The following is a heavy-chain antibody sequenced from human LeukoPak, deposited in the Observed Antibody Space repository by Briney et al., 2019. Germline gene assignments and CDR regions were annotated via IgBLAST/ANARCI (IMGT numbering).Heavy chain of an antibody. CDR2: MNPNSGNT. CDR3: ARSPHCSSTSCYYMDV. Sequence: ASVKVSCKASGYTFTSYDINWVRQATGQGLEWMGWMNPNSGNTGYAQKFQGRVTITRNTSISTAYMELSSLRSEDTAVYYCARSPHCSSTSCYYMDVWGKGTTVTVSS. V-gene: IGHV1-8*03. J-gene: IGHJ6*03. CDR1: GYTFTSYD. D-gene: IGHD2-2*01.